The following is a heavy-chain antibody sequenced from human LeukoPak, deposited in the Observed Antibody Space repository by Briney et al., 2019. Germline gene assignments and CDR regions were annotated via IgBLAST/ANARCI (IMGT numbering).Heavy chain of an antibody. CDR1: GFTFDDYA. Sequence: PGGSLRLSCAASGFTFDDYAMHWVRQAPGKGLEWVAFISYDGSNTYYADSVKGRFTISRDNSKNTLYLQMNNLRAEDTAVYYCAREYGSYNRAYYFDYWGQGTLVTVSS. J-gene: IGHJ4*02. CDR3: AREYGSYNRAYYFDY. CDR2: ISYDGSNT. D-gene: IGHD1-26*01. V-gene: IGHV3-30*04.